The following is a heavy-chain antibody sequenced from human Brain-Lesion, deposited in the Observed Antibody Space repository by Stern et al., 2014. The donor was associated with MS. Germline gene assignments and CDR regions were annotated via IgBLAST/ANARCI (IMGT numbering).Heavy chain of an antibody. CDR2: SNSDGTTT. CDR1: GFTFSKYW. J-gene: IGHJ4*02. V-gene: IGHV3-74*02. Sequence: EVQLVEYGGGLVQPGGSLRLSCAASGFTFSKYWVHWVRQVPGKGLVWVSRSNSDGTTTSYGDSVKGRFTLSRDNAKNTVYLHMNNLRVEDTAVYYCARARGGYAPDCWGQGTLVTVSS. CDR3: ARARGGYAPDC. D-gene: IGHD2-2*01.